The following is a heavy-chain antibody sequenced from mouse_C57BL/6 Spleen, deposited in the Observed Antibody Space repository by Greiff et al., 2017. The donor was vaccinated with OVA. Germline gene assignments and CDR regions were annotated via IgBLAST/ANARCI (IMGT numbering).Heavy chain of an antibody. CDR3: ASYSSGYSAWFAY. CDR2: ISGGGGNT. CDR1: GFTFSSYT. V-gene: IGHV5-9*01. J-gene: IGHJ3*01. Sequence: EVNVVESGGGLVKPGGSLKLSCAASGFTFSSYTMSWVRQTPEKRLEWVATISGGGGNTYYPDSVKGRFTISRDNAKNTLYLQMSSLRSEDTALYYCASYSSGYSAWFAYWGQGTLVTVSA. D-gene: IGHD3-2*02.